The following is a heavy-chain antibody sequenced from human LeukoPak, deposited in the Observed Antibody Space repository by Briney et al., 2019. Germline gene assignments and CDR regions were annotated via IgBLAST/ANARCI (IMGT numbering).Heavy chain of an antibody. CDR1: GGSITSGRYY. J-gene: IGHJ6*03. CDR3: ARGVVTDDYYMDV. CDR2: LYTNDNT. V-gene: IGHV4-61*02. D-gene: IGHD2-21*02. Sequence: PSETLSLTCSVSGGSITSGRYYWTSIRQPPGEGLEWIGRLYTNDNTNYDPSLESRVSISVDTSKSQFYLQLTSVTAADTAVYFCARGVVTDDYYMDVWGKGITVIVSS.